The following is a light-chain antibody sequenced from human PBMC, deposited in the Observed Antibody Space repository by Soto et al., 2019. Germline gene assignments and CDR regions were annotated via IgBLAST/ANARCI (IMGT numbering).Light chain of an antibody. CDR2: CAS. CDR1: QSVLLAANNRNY. J-gene: IGKJ2*01. CDR3: QQYHSTPYT. V-gene: IGKV4-1*01. Sequence: DILMTQSPDSLAVSLGERAPINCKSSQSVLLAANNRNYLSWYQQQPGQAXRXXIYCASTRESGIPDRSSASGSGTESTLTLTSLQPQDDAVYDGQQYHSTPYTFGQGTKVEIK.